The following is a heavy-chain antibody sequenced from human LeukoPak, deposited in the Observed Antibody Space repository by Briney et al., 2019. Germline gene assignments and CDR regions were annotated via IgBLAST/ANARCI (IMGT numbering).Heavy chain of an antibody. V-gene: IGHV3-7*01. CDR3: ARGPLGYCSVTSCQFDY. Sequence: GGSLRLPCAASGFTFSNCWMSWVRQAPGKGLEWVANIKQDGSEEYYVDSVKGRFTISRVNAENSLFLQMNSLRVEDTAVYYCARGPLGYCSVTSCQFDYWGQGTLVTVSS. J-gene: IGHJ4*02. CDR2: IKQDGSEE. CDR1: GFTFSNCW. D-gene: IGHD2-2*01.